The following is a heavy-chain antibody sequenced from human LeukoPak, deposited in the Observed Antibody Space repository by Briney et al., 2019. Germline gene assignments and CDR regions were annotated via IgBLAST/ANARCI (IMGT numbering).Heavy chain of an antibody. CDR2: IGWDGGST. D-gene: IGHD3-10*01. Sequence: GGSLRLSCAASGFTFDDYAMHWVRQAPGKGLEWVSLIGWDGGSTYYADSVKGRFTISRDNSKNSLYLQMNSLRAEDTALYYCAKGAPGEVHYMDVWGKGTTVTVSS. J-gene: IGHJ6*03. CDR1: GFTFDDYA. V-gene: IGHV3-43D*03. CDR3: AKGAPGEVHYMDV.